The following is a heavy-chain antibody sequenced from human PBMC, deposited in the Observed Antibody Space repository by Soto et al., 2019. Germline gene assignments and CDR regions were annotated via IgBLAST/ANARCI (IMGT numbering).Heavy chain of an antibody. CDR3: ARTYYYASSGPPPGGFDY. J-gene: IGHJ4*02. CDR2: IYYSGST. V-gene: IGHV4-30-4*01. D-gene: IGHD3-22*01. CDR1: GGSISSGDYY. Sequence: LSLTCTVSGGSISSGDYYLSWIRQPPGKGLEWIGYIYYSGSTYYNPSLKSRVTISVDTSKNQFSLKLSSVTAADTAVYYCARTYYYASSGPPPGGFDYWGQGTLVTVSS.